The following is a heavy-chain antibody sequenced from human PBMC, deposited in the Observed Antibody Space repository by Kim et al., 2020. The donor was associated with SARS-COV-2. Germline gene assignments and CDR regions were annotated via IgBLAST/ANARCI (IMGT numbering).Heavy chain of an antibody. D-gene: IGHD3-10*01. CDR2: IYPGDSST. CDR1: GYTFTDHW. CDR3: ARRAYLVSGSVLAFSDY. J-gene: IGHJ4*02. V-gene: IGHV5-51*01. Sequence: GESLKISCKGSGYTFTDHWIGWVRQMPGKGLEWMGFIYPGDSSTRYSPSFQGQVTISADKSINTAYLQWNSLKASDPAMYYCARRAYLVSGSVLAFSDYWGQGTLVIVSS.